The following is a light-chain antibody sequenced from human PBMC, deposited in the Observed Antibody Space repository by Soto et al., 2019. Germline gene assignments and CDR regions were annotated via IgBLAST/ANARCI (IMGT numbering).Light chain of an antibody. CDR1: KDIGNN. Sequence: DIQMTQSPSPLSASVGDRVTITCRASKDIGNNLAWFQQIPGKAPRSLIYDAYTLQSGVPSKFSGAGSGTDFSLTISSLQPEDLATYYCQQYKTFPFTFGGGTKVEIK. J-gene: IGKJ4*01. V-gene: IGKV1-16*02. CDR2: DAY. CDR3: QQYKTFPFT.